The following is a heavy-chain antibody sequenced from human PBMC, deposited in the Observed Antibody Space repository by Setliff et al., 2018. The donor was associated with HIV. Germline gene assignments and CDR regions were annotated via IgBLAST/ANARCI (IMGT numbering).Heavy chain of an antibody. CDR3: ARDYTFWSGHPYYYGLDV. J-gene: IGHJ6*02. V-gene: IGHV3-7*01. CDR1: GFTFSNAW. D-gene: IGHD3-3*01. Sequence: PGGSLRLSCSASGFTFSNAWLSWVRQAPGKGLEWVANIKQDGSEKYYVDSVKGRFTISRDNAKNSLYLQMHSLRVEDTAIYYCARDYTFWSGHPYYYGLDVWGQGTTVTVSS. CDR2: IKQDGSEK.